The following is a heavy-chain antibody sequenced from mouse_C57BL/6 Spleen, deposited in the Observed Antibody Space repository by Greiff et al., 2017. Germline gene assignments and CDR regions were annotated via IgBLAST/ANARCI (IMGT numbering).Heavy chain of an antibody. J-gene: IGHJ1*03. CDR2: INPNNGGT. CDR3: TRYYYGSSWYFDV. CDR1: GYTFTDYY. D-gene: IGHD1-1*01. Sequence: EVQLQQSGPELVKPGASVKISCKASGYTFTDYYMNWVKQSHGKSLEWIGDINPNNGGTSYNQKFKGKATLTVDKSSSTAYMELRSLTSEDSAVYCCTRYYYGSSWYFDVWGTGTTVTVSS. V-gene: IGHV1-26*01.